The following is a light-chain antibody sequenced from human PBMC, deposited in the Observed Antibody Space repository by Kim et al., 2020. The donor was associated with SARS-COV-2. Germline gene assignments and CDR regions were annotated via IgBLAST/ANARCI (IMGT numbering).Light chain of an antibody. CDR3: SSFTTRSTLV. V-gene: IGLV2-14*03. CDR2: DVN. J-gene: IGLJ3*02. CDR1: SSNIGSYNY. Sequence: QSALTQPASVPGSPGQSISISCTGTSSNIGSYNYVSWHQQHPGKAPKLMIYDVNKRPSGISSRFSGSKSGSTASLTISGLQAEDEADYYCSSFTTRSTLVFGGGS.